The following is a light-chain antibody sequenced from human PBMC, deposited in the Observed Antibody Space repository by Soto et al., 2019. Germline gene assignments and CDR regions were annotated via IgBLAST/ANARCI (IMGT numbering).Light chain of an antibody. CDR3: QSYYSSLSGLV. V-gene: IGLV1-40*01. J-gene: IGLJ3*02. CDR2: GNS. CDR1: SSNIGAGYD. Sequence: QSVLTQPPSVSGAPGQRVTISCTGSSSNIGAGYDVHWYQQLPGTAPKLLIYGNSNRPSGVPDRFSGSKSGTSASLAITGLHAEDESDYYCQSYYSSLSGLVFGGGTKLTVL.